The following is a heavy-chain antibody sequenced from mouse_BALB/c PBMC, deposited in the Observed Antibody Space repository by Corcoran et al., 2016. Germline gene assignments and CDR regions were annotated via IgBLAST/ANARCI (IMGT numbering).Heavy chain of an antibody. J-gene: IGHJ2*01. Sequence: QIQLVQSGPELKKPGETVKISCKASGYTFTNYGMNWVKQAPGKGLKWMGWINTYTGEPTYADDFKGRFAFSLETSASTAYLQINNLKNEDTATYFWARSDSKFDYWGQGTTLTVSS. CDR2: INTYTGEP. V-gene: IGHV9-3-1*01. CDR3: ARSDSKFDY. CDR1: GYTFTNYG.